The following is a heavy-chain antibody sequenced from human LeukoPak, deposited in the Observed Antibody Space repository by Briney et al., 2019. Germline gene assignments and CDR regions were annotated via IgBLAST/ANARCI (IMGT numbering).Heavy chain of an antibody. V-gene: IGHV3-48*03. CDR1: GFAFSSYE. Sequence: GGSLRLSRAASGFAFSSYEMNWVRQAPGRRLEWVSYISSSGSSIYYVDSVKGRFIISRDNAKNSLFLQMNSLRAEDTAVYYCARRGYYDTSGYLFDDWGQGTLVTVSS. J-gene: IGHJ4*02. D-gene: IGHD3-22*01. CDR2: ISSSGSSI. CDR3: ARRGYYDTSGYLFDD.